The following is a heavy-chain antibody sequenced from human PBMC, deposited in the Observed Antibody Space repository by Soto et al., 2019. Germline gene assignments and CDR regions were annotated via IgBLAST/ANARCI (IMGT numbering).Heavy chain of an antibody. CDR3: ARDRTSMIVDY. CDR1: GGSTSSSDYY. D-gene: IGHD3-22*01. J-gene: IGHJ4*02. V-gene: IGHV4-30-4*01. Sequence: PSETLSLTCTVSGGSTSSSDYYWSWIRQPPGKGLEWIGYIYYSGSTYYNPSLKSRVTISVDTSKNQFSLKLSSVTAADTAVYYCARDRTSMIVDYWGQGTLVTVSS. CDR2: IYYSGST.